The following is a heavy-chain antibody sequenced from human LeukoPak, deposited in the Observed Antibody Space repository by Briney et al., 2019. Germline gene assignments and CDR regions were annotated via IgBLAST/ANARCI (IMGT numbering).Heavy chain of an antibody. D-gene: IGHD6-13*01. J-gene: IGHJ4*02. V-gene: IGHV4-30-4*08. CDR3: ARDGGYSSSWYDY. CDR1: GGSISSGDYH. Sequence: PSETLSLTCTVSGGSISSGDYHWSWIRQPPGKGLEWIGYIYYSGSTYYNPSLKSRVTISVDTSKNQFSLKLSSVTAADTAVYYCARDGGYSSSWYDYWGQGTLVTVSS. CDR2: IYYSGST.